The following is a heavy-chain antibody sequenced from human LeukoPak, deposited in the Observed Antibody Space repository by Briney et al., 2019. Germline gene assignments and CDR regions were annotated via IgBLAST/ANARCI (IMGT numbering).Heavy chain of an antibody. J-gene: IGHJ4*02. Sequence: GGSLRLSCAVSGFAFGSEAMSWVRQSPARGLEWVASISPGGGTTYYADYVRGRFTISRDNSKNTLYLQMNSLRAEDTAVYYCAKDNKPRTTYYFDYWGQGTLVTVSS. D-gene: IGHD1-1*01. V-gene: IGHV3-23*01. CDR1: GFAFGSEA. CDR2: ISPGGGTT. CDR3: AKDNKPRTTYYFDY.